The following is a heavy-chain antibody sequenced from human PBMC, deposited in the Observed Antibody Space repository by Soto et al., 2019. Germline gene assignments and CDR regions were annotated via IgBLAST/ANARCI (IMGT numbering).Heavy chain of an antibody. V-gene: IGHV4-59*01. J-gene: IGHJ4*02. Sequence: SETLSLTCTVSGGSISDFYWSWIRQPPGKGLEWIGYIYYSGSTNYNPSLKSRVTISVDTSKNQFSLNLRSMSPADTAVYYCARVGGLAARTFDYWGPGTLVTVLL. CDR3: ARVGGLAARTFDY. D-gene: IGHD6-6*01. CDR2: IYYSGST. CDR1: GGSISDFY.